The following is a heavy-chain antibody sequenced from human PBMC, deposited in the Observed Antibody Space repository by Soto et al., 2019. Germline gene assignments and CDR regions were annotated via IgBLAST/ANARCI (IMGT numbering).Heavy chain of an antibody. Sequence: SETLSLTCTVSGGSISGYYCYWIRQPPGKGLEWIGYISDSGSTTYNSSLKSRITLSLDTFKSQFSLRLSSVTGADTAVYYCVREGYNSVGYWGPGTLVTVSS. CDR2: ISDSGST. J-gene: IGHJ4*02. CDR1: GGSISGYY. CDR3: VREGYNSVGY. D-gene: IGHD5-12*01. V-gene: IGHV4-59*12.